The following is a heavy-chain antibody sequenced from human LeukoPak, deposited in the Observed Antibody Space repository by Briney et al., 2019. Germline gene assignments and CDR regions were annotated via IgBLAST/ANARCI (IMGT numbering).Heavy chain of an antibody. CDR3: AKGPAGLSKLRYFDWLLDY. CDR1: GGSISSYY. V-gene: IGHV4-4*07. J-gene: IGHJ4*02. D-gene: IGHD3-9*01. CDR2: IYTTGST. Sequence: SGTLSLTCTVSGGSISSYYWSWIRQPAGKGLEWIGRIYTTGSTNYNPSLKSRVTMSLDTSKNQFSLKLSSVTAADTAVYYCAKGPAGLSKLRYFDWLLDYWGQGTLVTVSS.